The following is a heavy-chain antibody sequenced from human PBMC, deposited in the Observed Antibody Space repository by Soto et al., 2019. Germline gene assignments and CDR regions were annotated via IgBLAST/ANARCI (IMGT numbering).Heavy chain of an antibody. CDR2: ISFDGTNK. Sequence: PGGSLRLSCAASGFVFADYGVHWVRQAPGKGLEWVAVISFDGTNKFYGDSVKGRFTISRDNCNNTLYLHMSSLRTEDTAVYYCAKDTLYPVVSYFYYGLDVCRQGTTVTVSS. CDR1: GFVFADYG. CDR3: AKDTLYPVVSYFYYGLDV. D-gene: IGHD2-8*01. V-gene: IGHV3-30*18. J-gene: IGHJ6*02.